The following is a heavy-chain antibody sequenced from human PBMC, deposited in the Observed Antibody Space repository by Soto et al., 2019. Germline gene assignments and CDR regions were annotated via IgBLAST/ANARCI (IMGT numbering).Heavy chain of an antibody. CDR1: GFTFSSYA. CDR3: AKTRWFSRLGLDAFDI. J-gene: IGHJ3*02. D-gene: IGHD2-15*01. Sequence: GGSLRLSCAATGFTFSSYAMSWVRQAPGKGLEWVSAISGSGGSTYYADSVKGRFTTSRDNSKNTLYLQMNSLRAEDTAVYYCAKTRWFSRLGLDAFDIRAQGTMVPVSS. CDR2: ISGSGGST. V-gene: IGHV3-23*01.